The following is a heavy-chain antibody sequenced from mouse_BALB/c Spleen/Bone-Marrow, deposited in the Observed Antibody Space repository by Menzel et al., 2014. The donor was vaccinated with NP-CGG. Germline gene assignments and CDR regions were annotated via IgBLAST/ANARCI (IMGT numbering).Heavy chain of an antibody. Sequence: DQLPQFGAEVEKPGLSAKLPCTSAGYNMKDTYMHWVKQRPEQGLEWIGRIDPANGNIKYDPKFQGKATITADTSSNTAYLQLSSLTSEDTAVYYCVPYYYCLWFANWGQGTLVTVSA. CDR2: IDPANGNI. D-gene: IGHD1-1*01. CDR3: VPYYYCLWFAN. CDR1: GYNMKDTY. J-gene: IGHJ3*01. V-gene: IGHV14-3*02.